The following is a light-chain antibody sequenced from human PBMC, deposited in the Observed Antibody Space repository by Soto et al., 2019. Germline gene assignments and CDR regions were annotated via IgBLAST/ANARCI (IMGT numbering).Light chain of an antibody. CDR1: QGSRSD. Sequence: IPMTQSPSSLSASVGESVTITCRASQGSRSDLGWYQQKPGKSTKRLIYAASSLQSGVPSRFSGSGSGTEFTLTISSLQPEDFATYYCLQHNTYPYTFGQGTKLDIK. CDR3: LQHNTYPYT. V-gene: IGKV1-17*01. J-gene: IGKJ2*01. CDR2: AAS.